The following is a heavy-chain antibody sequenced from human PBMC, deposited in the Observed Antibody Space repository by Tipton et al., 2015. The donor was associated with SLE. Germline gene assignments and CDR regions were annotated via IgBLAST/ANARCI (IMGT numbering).Heavy chain of an antibody. J-gene: IGHJ3*02. CDR3: ARKVNGQRWLQWGAFDI. CDR1: GDSVSSNSAA. D-gene: IGHD5-24*01. Sequence: GLVKPSQTLSLTCAISGDSVSSNSAAWNWIRQSPSRGLEWLGRTYYRSKWYNDYAVSVKSRITINPDTSKNQFSLKLSSVTAADTAVYYCARKVNGQRWLQWGAFDIWGQGTMVTVSS. V-gene: IGHV6-1*01. CDR2: TYYRSKWYN.